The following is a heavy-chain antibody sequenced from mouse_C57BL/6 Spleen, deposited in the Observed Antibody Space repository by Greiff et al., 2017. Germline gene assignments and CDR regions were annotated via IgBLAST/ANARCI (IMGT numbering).Heavy chain of an antibody. D-gene: IGHD1-1*01. CDR3: ARDYGSSHWDFDV. V-gene: IGHV5-17*01. CDR2: ISSGSSTI. Sequence: EVQVVESGGGLVKPGGSLKLSCAASGFTFSDYGMHWVRQAPEKGLEWVAYISSGSSTIYYADTVKGRFTISRDDAKNTLFLQMASLRSEDTAMYYCARDYGSSHWDFDVWGTGTTVTVSS. J-gene: IGHJ1*03. CDR1: GFTFSDYG.